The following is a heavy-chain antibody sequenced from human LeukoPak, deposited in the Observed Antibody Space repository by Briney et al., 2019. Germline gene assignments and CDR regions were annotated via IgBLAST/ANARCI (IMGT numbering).Heavy chain of an antibody. Sequence: PGGSLRLSCAASGFIFSSYSMAWVRQTPGKGLEWVSGISGSGDSAYYADSVKGRFTVSRDNAKNSQYLQMDSLRVEDTAVYYCARVARFYGSGRPNPPDYLGQGTLVTVSS. CDR1: GFIFSSYS. CDR3: ARVARFYGSGRPNPPDY. V-gene: IGHV3-23*01. J-gene: IGHJ4*02. CDR2: ISGSGDSA. D-gene: IGHD3-10*01.